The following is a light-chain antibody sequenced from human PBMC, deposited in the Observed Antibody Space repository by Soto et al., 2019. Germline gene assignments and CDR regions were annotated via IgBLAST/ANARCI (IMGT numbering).Light chain of an antibody. V-gene: IGLV2-14*01. CDR1: SSDVGGYNY. CDR2: DVS. CDR3: SSYTSITTRV. J-gene: IGLJ1*01. Sequence: QSVLTQPASVSGSPGQSITISCTGTSSDVGGYNYVSWYQQHPGKAPKLMIYDVSNRPSGVSYRFSGPKSGNTASLTISGLQAEDEADYYCSSYTSITTRVFGTGTKVTVL.